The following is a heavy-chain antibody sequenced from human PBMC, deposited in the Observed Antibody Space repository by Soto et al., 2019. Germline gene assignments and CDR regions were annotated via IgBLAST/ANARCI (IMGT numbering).Heavy chain of an antibody. Sequence: QVPLVQSGAEVKKPGASVKVSCKASGYTFTSYGISWVRQAPGQGLEWMGWISAYNGNTNYAQKLQGRATMTTDTSTSTAYMELRSLRSDDTAVYYCAREYSGYDFPDAFDIWGQGTMVTVSS. CDR2: ISAYNGNT. J-gene: IGHJ3*02. D-gene: IGHD5-12*01. CDR1: GYTFTSYG. V-gene: IGHV1-18*01. CDR3: AREYSGYDFPDAFDI.